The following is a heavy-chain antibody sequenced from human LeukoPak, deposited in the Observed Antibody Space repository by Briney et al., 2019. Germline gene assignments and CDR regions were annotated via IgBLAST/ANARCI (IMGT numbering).Heavy chain of an antibody. V-gene: IGHV3-7*01. CDR2: IKQDGSER. D-gene: IGHD6-19*01. CDR1: GGSISSSSYY. Sequence: PSETLSLTCTVSGGSISSSSYYWGWIRQPPGKGLEWVANIKQDGSERYYVDSVKGRFTISRDNAKNSLYLQMNSLRAEDTGVYYCAGSGWQVYLDYWGQGALVTVSS. CDR3: AGSGWQVYLDY. J-gene: IGHJ4*02.